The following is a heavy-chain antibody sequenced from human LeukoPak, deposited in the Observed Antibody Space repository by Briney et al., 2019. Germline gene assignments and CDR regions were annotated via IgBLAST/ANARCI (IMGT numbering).Heavy chain of an antibody. J-gene: IGHJ4*02. V-gene: IGHV3-66*01. CDR2: IYSGGST. CDR3: ARDPGTIAAGY. Sequence: GGSLTLSCAASGFTFSSSYMSWVRQAPGKGLEWVSVIYSGGSTYYADSVKGRFTISRDNSKNTLYLQMNSLRAEDTAVYYCARDPGTIAAGYWGQGTLVTVSS. CDR1: GFTFSSSY. D-gene: IGHD6-13*01.